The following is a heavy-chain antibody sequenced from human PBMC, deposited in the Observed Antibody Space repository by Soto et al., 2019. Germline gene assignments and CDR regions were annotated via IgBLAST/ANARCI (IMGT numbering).Heavy chain of an antibody. Sequence: GASVKVSWKASGFTFTSSAMQWVRQARGQRLEWIGWIVVGSGNTNYAQKFQERVTITRDMSTSTAYMELSSLRSEDTAVYYCAADKDPQDAFDIWGQGTMVTVSS. J-gene: IGHJ3*02. CDR2: IVVGSGNT. CDR1: GFTFTSSA. V-gene: IGHV1-58*02. CDR3: AADKDPQDAFDI.